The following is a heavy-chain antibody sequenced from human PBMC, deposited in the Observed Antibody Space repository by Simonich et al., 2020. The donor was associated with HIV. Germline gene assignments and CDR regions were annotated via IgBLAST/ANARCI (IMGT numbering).Heavy chain of an antibody. D-gene: IGHD3-3*01. J-gene: IGHJ4*02. CDR3: ARRTTAYYDFWSSFYFDF. Sequence: QVKLQQWGAGLLKPSETLSLTCAVYGGSFSGYYWSWIRQSPGKGLGWIGQVSLRGSTNPHPSPKSGVTISVDTSKNQFSLKLNSVTAADAAVYYCARRTTAYYDFWSSFYFDFWGQGTLVTVSS. CDR2: VSLRGST. CDR1: GGSFSGYY. V-gene: IGHV4-34*01.